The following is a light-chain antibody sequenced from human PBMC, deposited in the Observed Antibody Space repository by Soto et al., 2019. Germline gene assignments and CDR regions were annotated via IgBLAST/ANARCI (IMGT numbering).Light chain of an antibody. CDR3: QQYSSLPHT. Sequence: PGERATLSCRATQSVTNRYFAWYQQKPGQAPRLLIYGISSRATDIPDRFSGSGSGTDYTLTISRLEPEDFGVYYCQQYSSLPHTFGQGTKLEVK. V-gene: IGKV3-20*01. J-gene: IGKJ2*01. CDR1: QSVTNRY. CDR2: GIS.